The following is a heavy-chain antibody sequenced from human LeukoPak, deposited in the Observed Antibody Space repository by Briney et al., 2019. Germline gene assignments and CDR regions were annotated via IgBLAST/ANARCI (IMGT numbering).Heavy chain of an antibody. CDR3: ARTHYYHDSSGYCYAF. V-gene: IGHV4-39*01. J-gene: IGHJ3*01. Sequence: SETLSLTCTVSGGSINSHSYHWGWIRQPPGKGLEWIGSIYYSGSTYYNPSLKSRITVSIDTSKNQFSLKVSSVTAADTAVYYCARTHYYHDSSGYCYAFWGQGTMVTVSS. CDR1: GGSINSHSYH. D-gene: IGHD3-22*01. CDR2: IYYSGST.